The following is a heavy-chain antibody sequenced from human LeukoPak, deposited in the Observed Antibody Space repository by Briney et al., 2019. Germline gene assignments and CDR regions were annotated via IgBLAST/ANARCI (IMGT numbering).Heavy chain of an antibody. CDR2: IYWHDDK. CDR3: AHSRGQKYLWGSYRPSVGTHYCYYMDV. CDR1: GFSLNTGGVA. Sequence: SGPTLVKPTETLTLTCTFSGFSLNTGGVAVGGIGQPPGKALEWLSIIYWHDDKRYSTSLKTKLTVTKETSKNQVVLTMNNMSPDDTATYYCAHSRGQKYLWGSYRPSVGTHYCYYMDVWGEGTTVIVTS. V-gene: IGHV2-5*01. D-gene: IGHD3-16*01. J-gene: IGHJ6*03.